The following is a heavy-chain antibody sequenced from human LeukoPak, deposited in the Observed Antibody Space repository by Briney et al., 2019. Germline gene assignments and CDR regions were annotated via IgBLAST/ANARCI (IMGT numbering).Heavy chain of an antibody. D-gene: IGHD3-10*02. CDR1: GGSFTDYH. CDR2: ISHIGTT. J-gene: IGHJ4*02. Sequence: SETLSLTCTVYGGSFTDYHWSWVRQPPGKRLEWIGQISHIGTTKYNPSLNSRVTMSVDTSKKQFSLKLTSVTAADTAIYYCARGVPGFWGQGTLVTVSS. V-gene: IGHV4-34*01. CDR3: ARGVPGF.